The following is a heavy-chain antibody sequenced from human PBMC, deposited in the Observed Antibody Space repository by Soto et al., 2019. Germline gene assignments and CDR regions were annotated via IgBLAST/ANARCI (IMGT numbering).Heavy chain of an antibody. CDR1: GGSISSGDYY. V-gene: IGHV4-30-4*01. CDR2: IYYSGST. Sequence: QVQLQESGPGLVKPSQTLSLTCTVSGGSISSGDYYWSWIRQPPGKGLEWIGYIYYSGSTYYNPSLKSRVXXSXDXXKHQFSLKLSSVTAADTAVYYCARVTSYYYYGMDVWGQGTTVTVSS. CDR3: ARVTSYYYYGMDV. J-gene: IGHJ6*02.